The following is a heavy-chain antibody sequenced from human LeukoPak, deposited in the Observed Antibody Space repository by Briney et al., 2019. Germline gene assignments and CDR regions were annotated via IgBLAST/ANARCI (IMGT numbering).Heavy chain of an antibody. CDR2: LYSGSST. CDR1: GFSASTNY. J-gene: IGHJ2*01. CDR3: ARVGDHFHWYLDL. Sequence: PGGSLRLSCAASGFSASTNYKNWVRQAPGKGLEWVSILYSGSSTYYADSVESRFIVSRDSSNNTLSLQMNDLRAEDTAVYYCARVGDHFHWYLDLWGRGTLVTVSS. D-gene: IGHD3-3*02. V-gene: IGHV3-53*01.